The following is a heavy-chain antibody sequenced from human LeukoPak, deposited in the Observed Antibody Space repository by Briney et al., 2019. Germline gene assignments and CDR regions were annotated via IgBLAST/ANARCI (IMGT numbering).Heavy chain of an antibody. CDR2: IYNGGST. V-gene: IGHV3-66*01. Sequence: PGGSLRLSCAASGFTVSSNYMSWVRQVPGKGLEWVSVIYNGGSTYSADSVKGRFIISTDNSKNTLYLQMNNLRAEDTAVYYCARVSPERDFQYWGQGTLVTVSS. CDR3: ARVSPERDFQY. CDR1: GFTVSSNY. D-gene: IGHD5-24*01. J-gene: IGHJ1*01.